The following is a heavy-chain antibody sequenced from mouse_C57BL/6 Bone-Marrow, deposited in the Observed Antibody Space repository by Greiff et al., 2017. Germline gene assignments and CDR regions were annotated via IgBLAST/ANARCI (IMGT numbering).Heavy chain of an antibody. J-gene: IGHJ2*01. Sequence: VHVKQSGAELVRPGASVKLSCTASGFNIKDDYMHWVKQRPEQGLEWIGWIDPENGDTEYASKFQGKATITADTSSNTAYLQLSSLTSEDTAVYYCTSRYVDYWGQGTTLTVSS. V-gene: IGHV14-4*01. CDR3: TSRYVDY. CDR2: IDPENGDT. CDR1: GFNIKDDY.